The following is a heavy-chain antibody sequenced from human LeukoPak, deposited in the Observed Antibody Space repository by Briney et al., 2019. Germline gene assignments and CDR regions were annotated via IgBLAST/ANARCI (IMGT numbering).Heavy chain of an antibody. J-gene: IGHJ4*02. V-gene: IGHV3-7*01. CDR2: IKQDGNEK. Sequence: PGGSLRLSCAASGFTFSSYWMSWVRQAPGKGLEWVANIKQDGNEKYYVGSVKGRFTISRDNAKNSLYLQMNSLRAEDTAVYYCARPRENYYGSGYYFDYWGQGTLVTVSS. CDR3: ARPRENYYGSGYYFDY. CDR1: GFTFSSYW. D-gene: IGHD3-10*01.